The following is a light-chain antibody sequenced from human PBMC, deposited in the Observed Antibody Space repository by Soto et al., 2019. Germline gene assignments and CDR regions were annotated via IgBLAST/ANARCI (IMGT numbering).Light chain of an antibody. CDR3: HQRSDWPIT. J-gene: IGKJ5*01. Sequence: EIVLTQSPATLSLSPGERATLSCRASQSVSRFFAWYQQRPGQAPRLLIYGSSNRATGIPARFSGSGSGTDFTLTISSLAPEDSAVSYCHQRSDWPITFGQGTRLEIK. V-gene: IGKV3-11*01. CDR1: QSVSRF. CDR2: GSS.